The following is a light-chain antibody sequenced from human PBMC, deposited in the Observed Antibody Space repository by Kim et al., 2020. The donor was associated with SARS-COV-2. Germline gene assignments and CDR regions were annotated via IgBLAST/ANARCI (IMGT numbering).Light chain of an antibody. CDR2: GAS. CDR3: QHYGASPAII. V-gene: IGKV3-20*01. J-gene: IGKJ5*01. Sequence: PVERASLASRASQNVRSSYFALFMQKPGQAPRLVIYGASNRATDIPDRFSGSGSGTEFTLTINRLEPEDFAVYYCQHYGASPAIIFGQGTRLEIK. CDR1: QNVRSSY.